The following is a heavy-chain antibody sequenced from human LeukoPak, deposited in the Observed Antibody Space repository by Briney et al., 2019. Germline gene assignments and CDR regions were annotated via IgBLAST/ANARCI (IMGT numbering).Heavy chain of an antibody. D-gene: IGHD3-10*01. CDR1: GFTFSNAW. J-gene: IGHJ4*02. CDR3: TTLLLWFGFDY. V-gene: IGHV3-15*01. CDR2: MRSKTDGGTI. Sequence: SGGSLRLSCAASGFTFSNAWMSWVRQAPGKGLEWVGRMRSKTDGGTIDYAAPVKGRFTISRDDSKNTLHLQMNSLKTEDTGVYYCTTLLLWFGFDYWGQGSPVTVSS.